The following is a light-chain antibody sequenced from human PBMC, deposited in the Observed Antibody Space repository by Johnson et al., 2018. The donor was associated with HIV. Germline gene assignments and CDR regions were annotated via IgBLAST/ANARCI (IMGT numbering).Light chain of an antibody. CDR2: DNN. Sequence: QLVLTQPPSVSAAPGQTVTISCSGSSSNIGNNYVSWYQQLPGTVPKLLIYDNNKRPSGIPDRFSASMSGTSATLAITGLPTGDEGDYYCGAWDSSLGAHYVFGTGTRVTVL. CDR3: GAWDSSLGAHYV. V-gene: IGLV1-51*01. J-gene: IGLJ1*01. CDR1: SSNIGNNY.